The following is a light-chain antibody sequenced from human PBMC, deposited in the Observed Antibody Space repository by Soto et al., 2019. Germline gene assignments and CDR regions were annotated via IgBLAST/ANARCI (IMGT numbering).Light chain of an antibody. CDR3: QQYNNWPPPTY. J-gene: IGKJ2*01. CDR2: GAS. V-gene: IGKV3-15*01. Sequence: EIVMTQSPATLSVSPGERATLSCRASQSVSSNLAWYQQKPGQAPRLLIYGASTRATGIPARFSGSGSGTEFTLTISSLQSEDFAVYYCQQYNNWPPPTYFGQGTKLEIK. CDR1: QSVSSN.